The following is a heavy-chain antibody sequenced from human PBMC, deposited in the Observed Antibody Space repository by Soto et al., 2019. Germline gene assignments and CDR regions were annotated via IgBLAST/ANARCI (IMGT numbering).Heavy chain of an antibody. CDR3: ASPGPYCSGGSCYTPLDY. Sequence: LRLFCAASGFTFSSYSMNWVRQAPGKGLEWVSSISSSSSYIYYADSVKGRFTISRDNAKNSLYLQMNSLRAEDTAVYYCASPGPYCSGGSCYTPLDYWGQGXLVTVSS. D-gene: IGHD2-15*01. V-gene: IGHV3-21*01. CDR2: ISSSSSYI. J-gene: IGHJ4*02. CDR1: GFTFSSYS.